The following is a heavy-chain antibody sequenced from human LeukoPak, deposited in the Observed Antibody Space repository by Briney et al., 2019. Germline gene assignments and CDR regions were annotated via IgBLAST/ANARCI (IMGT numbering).Heavy chain of an antibody. CDR3: ARRSSGYDLDY. V-gene: IGHV1-46*01. Sequence: ASVKVSCKASGYTFTSYYMHWVRQAPGQGLEWMGIINPSGGSTSYAQKFQGRVTMTGDTSTSTVYMELSSLRSEDTAVYYCARRSSGYDLDYWGQGTLVTVSS. D-gene: IGHD5-12*01. J-gene: IGHJ4*02. CDR2: INPSGGST. CDR1: GYTFTSYY.